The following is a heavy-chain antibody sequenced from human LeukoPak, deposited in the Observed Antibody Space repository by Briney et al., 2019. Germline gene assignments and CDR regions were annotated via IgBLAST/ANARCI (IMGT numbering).Heavy chain of an antibody. D-gene: IGHD5-24*01. J-gene: IGHJ4*02. Sequence: GAAVKVSCKASGYTFTGYYMHWVRQAPGQGLEWMGWINPNSGGTNYAQKFQGRVTMTRDTSSSTAYMELSRPRSDDTAVYYCARSPRLQLGGSYYWGQGTLVTVSS. CDR2: INPNSGGT. CDR3: ARSPRLQLGGSYY. V-gene: IGHV1-2*02. CDR1: GYTFTGYY.